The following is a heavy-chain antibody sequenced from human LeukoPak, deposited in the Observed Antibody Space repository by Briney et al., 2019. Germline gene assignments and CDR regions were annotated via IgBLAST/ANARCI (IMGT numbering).Heavy chain of an antibody. CDR3: ARRRCLRDSYGCVYLDY. CDR2: ISYDGSNK. V-gene: IGHV3-30*19. D-gene: IGHD5-18*01. CDR1: GFIFSSYG. J-gene: IGHJ4*02. Sequence: GGSLRLSCAASGFIFSSYGMHWVRQAPGKGLEWVAVISYDGSNKYYADSVKGRFTISRDNSKNTLYLQMNSLRAEDTAVYYCARRRCLRDSYGCVYLDYWGQGTLVTVSS.